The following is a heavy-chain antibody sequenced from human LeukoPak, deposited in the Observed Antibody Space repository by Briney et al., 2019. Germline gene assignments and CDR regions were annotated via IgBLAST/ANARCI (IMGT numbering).Heavy chain of an antibody. J-gene: IGHJ4*02. D-gene: IGHD5-18*01. CDR1: GGSISSYY. CDR3: ARGQKYRNGYTVTELGSGYFDY. V-gene: IGHV4-59*01. Sequence: SETLSLTCTVSGGSISSYYWSWIRQPPGKGLERIGYIYYSGRTNYNPSLKSRVTISVDTSKNQFSLTLSSVTAADTAVYYCARGQKYRNGYTVTELGSGYFDYWGQGTLVTVSS. CDR2: IYYSGRT.